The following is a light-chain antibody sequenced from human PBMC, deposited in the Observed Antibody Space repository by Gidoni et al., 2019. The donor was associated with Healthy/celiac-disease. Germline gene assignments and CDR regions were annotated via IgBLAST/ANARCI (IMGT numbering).Light chain of an antibody. CDR2: DVS. CDR3: SSYTSSGTLYV. V-gene: IGLV2-14*03. Sequence: QSALTQPASVSVSPGQSITIPCTGTSSDVGGYNFVSWYQQHPGKAPKVMIYDVSNRPSGVSTRFSGSKSGNTASLTISGLQAEDEADYYCSSYTSSGTLYVFGTGTKVTVL. CDR1: SSDVGGYNF. J-gene: IGLJ1*01.